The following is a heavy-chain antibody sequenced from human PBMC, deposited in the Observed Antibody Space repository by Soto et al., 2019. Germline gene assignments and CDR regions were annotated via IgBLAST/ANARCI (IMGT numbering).Heavy chain of an antibody. CDR3: AKDFTYSGTYCES. CDR2: ISWNSGSI. CDR1: GFTFDDYA. V-gene: IGHV3-9*01. D-gene: IGHD1-26*01. J-gene: IGHJ4*02. Sequence: EVQLVESGGGLVQPGRSLRLSCAASGFTFDDYAMHWVRQAPGKGLEWVSGISWNSGSIAYADSVKGRFTISRDNAKNSLYLQMDSLRAEDTALYYGAKDFTYSGTYCESWGQGTLVTVSS.